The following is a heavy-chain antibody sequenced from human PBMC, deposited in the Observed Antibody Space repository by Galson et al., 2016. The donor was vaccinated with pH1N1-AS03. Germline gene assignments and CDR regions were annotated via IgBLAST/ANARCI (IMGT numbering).Heavy chain of an antibody. V-gene: IGHV3-9*01. D-gene: IGHD2-21*01. CDR1: GFNFDNYA. Sequence: SLRLSCAASGFNFDNYAMHWVRQARGKGLEWVSGISWNSGTFDYADSVKGRFTISRDNAKNSLYLQMNSLTADYSAFYYCAKSYHGDVFDIWGQGTMVTVSS. CDR2: ISWNSGTF. CDR3: AKSYHGDVFDI. J-gene: IGHJ3*02.